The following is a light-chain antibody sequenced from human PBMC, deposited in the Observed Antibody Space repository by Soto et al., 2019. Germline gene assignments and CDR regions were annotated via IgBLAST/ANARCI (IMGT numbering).Light chain of an antibody. Sequence: PGERATLSCRTSQSVSASQLAWYQQKPGQAPRLLIYGISKRAAGIPDRFTGSGSGTDFTLTIDGLEPEDFAVYYCQQYTQSLWTFGQGTKVGIK. J-gene: IGKJ1*01. CDR1: QSVSASQ. CDR2: GIS. V-gene: IGKV3-20*01. CDR3: QQYTQSLWT.